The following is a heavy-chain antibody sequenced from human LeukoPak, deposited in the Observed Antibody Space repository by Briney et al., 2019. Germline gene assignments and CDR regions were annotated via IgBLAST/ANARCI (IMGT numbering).Heavy chain of an antibody. V-gene: IGHV1-69*05. CDR3: ARTPGGTVTTFDY. CDR1: GGTFSSYA. Sequence: SVKVSCKASGGTFSSYAISWVRQAPGQGLEWMGGIIPIFGTANYAQKLQGRVTMTTDTSTSTAYMELRSLRSDDTAVYYCARTPGGTVTTFDYWGQGTLVTVST. J-gene: IGHJ4*02. CDR2: IIPIFGTA. D-gene: IGHD4-17*01.